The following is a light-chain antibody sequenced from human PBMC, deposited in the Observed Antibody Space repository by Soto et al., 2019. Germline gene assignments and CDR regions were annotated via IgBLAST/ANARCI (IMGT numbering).Light chain of an antibody. V-gene: IGKV3-15*01. CDR3: QHYSTWLWT. CDR1: QSVSSK. J-gene: IGKJ1*01. Sequence: EIVMTQSPATLSVSPGERATLSCRASQSVSSKLAWYQQKPGQGPRLLIYRASPRATGIPARFSGSGSGTEFTLTISSLQSEDFAVYYCQHYSTWLWTFGQGTKVEIK. CDR2: RAS.